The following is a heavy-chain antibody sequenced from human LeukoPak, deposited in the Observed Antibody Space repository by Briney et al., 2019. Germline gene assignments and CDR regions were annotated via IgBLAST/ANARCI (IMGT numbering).Heavy chain of an antibody. Sequence: SETLSLTCTVSGGSISSSSYYWGWIRQPPGKGLEWIGSIYYSGSTYYNPSLKSRVTISVDTSKNQFSLKLSSVTAADTAVYYCARFPSPFGSSWYLSPADYWGQGTLVTVSS. D-gene: IGHD6-13*01. J-gene: IGHJ4*02. CDR3: ARFPSPFGSSWYLSPADY. CDR2: IYYSGST. V-gene: IGHV4-39*07. CDR1: GGSISSSSYY.